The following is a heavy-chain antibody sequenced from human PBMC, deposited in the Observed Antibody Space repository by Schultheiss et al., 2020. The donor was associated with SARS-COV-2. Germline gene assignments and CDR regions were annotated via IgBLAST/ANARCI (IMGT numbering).Heavy chain of an antibody. CDR2: ISGSGGST. CDR3: ARDRIAWWFDP. V-gene: IGHV3-23*01. CDR1: GFTFSSYS. D-gene: IGHD2-15*01. Sequence: GGSLRLSCAASGFTFSSYSMNWVRQAPGKGLEWVSAISGSGGSTYYADSVKGHFTISRDNSKNTLYLQMNSLRAEDTAVYYCARDRIAWWFDPWGQGTLVTVSS. J-gene: IGHJ5*02.